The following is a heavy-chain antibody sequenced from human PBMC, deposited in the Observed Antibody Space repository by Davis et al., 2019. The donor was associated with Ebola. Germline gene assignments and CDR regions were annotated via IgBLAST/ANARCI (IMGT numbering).Heavy chain of an antibody. CDR1: GFIFRSYV. CDR3: AKDKTMATQYWYFDL. D-gene: IGHD4/OR15-4a*01. J-gene: IGHJ2*01. V-gene: IGHV3-30*18. CDR2: ISYDGDNN. Sequence: GESLKISCAASGFIFRSYVMSWVRQAPGKGLEWVAVISYDGDNNYHADSVQGRFTISRDNSKNTFYLQMNSLRAEDTALYYCAKDKTMATQYWYFDLWGRGTLVTVSS.